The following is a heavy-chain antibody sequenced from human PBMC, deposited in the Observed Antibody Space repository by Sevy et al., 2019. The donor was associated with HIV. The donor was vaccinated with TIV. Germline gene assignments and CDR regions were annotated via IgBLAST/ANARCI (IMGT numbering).Heavy chain of an antibody. CDR1: AINIRDYW. CDR2: INPEGSKI. V-gene: IGHV3-7*02. Sequence: GGSLRLSCEASAINIRDYWMNWVRQAPGKGLEWVANINPEGSKIYYAESVKGRFTISRDSAKNSVFLQMTSLIAEDTAVYYCVRAILVAASHWGQGMLVTVSS. J-gene: IGHJ4*02. D-gene: IGHD2-15*01. CDR3: VRAILVAASH.